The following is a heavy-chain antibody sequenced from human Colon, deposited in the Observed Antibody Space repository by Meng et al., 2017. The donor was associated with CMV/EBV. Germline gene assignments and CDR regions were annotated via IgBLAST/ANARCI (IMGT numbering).Heavy chain of an antibody. J-gene: IGHJ4*02. D-gene: IGHD1-26*01. V-gene: IGHV1-2*02. CDR2: INLGSGDT. CDR3: ARRPVAVWEGWDN. CDR1: GYTFTGYH. Sequence: ASVKVSCKASGYTFTGYHIHWVRQAPGQGLEWMGWINLGSGDTKYSQRFQGRVTMTRDTSISVAYMDLSGLRSDDTAVYYWARRPVAVWEGWDNWGQGTRVTVSS.